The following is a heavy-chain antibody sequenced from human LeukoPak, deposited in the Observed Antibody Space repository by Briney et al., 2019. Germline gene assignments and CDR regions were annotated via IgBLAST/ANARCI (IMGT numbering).Heavy chain of an antibody. V-gene: IGHV3-23*01. Sequence: GRSLRLSCAASGVTFSSYAMSSGREAPEKGLEWGSAISGSGGSTYYADSVKGRFTISRDNSKNKLYLQMNSLRPEDTAVYYCAKDESLAAAGTRVFDYWGQGTLVTVSS. D-gene: IGHD6-13*01. CDR1: GVTFSSYA. CDR2: ISGSGGST. CDR3: AKDESLAAAGTRVFDY. J-gene: IGHJ4*02.